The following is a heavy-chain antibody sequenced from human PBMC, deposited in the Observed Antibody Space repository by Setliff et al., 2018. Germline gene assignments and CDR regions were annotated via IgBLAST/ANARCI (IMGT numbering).Heavy chain of an antibody. Sequence: PGESLKISCAASGFAFSSYSMNWVRQAPGKGLEWVTYITSGGGSTTHYADSVRGRFTISRDNAQNTLYLQMNSLRAEDTAVYFCARDHIWAFDYWGLGTLVTVSS. CDR3: ARDHIWAFDY. J-gene: IGHJ4*02. V-gene: IGHV3-48*01. CDR2: ITSGGGSTT. D-gene: IGHD2-21*01. CDR1: GFAFSSYS.